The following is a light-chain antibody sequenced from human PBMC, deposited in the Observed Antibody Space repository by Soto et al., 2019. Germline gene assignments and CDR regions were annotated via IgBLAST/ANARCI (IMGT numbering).Light chain of an antibody. V-gene: IGKV3-15*01. Sequence: IVMTKSQATLSVSPGERATLSCRASQSVGRSLAWYQQKPGQAPRLLIYGTSARATGIPATFSGSGSGTEFSLTISNLQPDDCATYYCQQYENYWTFGQGTKVDIK. CDR2: GTS. CDR3: QQYENYWT. CDR1: QSVGRS. J-gene: IGKJ1*01.